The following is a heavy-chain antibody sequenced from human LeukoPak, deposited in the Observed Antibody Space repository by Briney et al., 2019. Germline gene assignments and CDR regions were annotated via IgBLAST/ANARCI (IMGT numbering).Heavy chain of an antibody. CDR2: ISSSSDYI. D-gene: IGHD3-22*01. CDR3: ARARPYFYYDSSGYQYYFDY. CDR1: GFSFISYS. J-gene: IGHJ4*02. V-gene: IGHV3-21*01. Sequence: GGSLRLSCAASGFSFISYSMNWVRQAPGKGLEWVSSISSSSDYIYHADSVKGRFTISRDNPKKSLYLQMNSLRAEDTAVYYCARARPYFYYDSSGYQYYFDYWGQGTLVTVSS.